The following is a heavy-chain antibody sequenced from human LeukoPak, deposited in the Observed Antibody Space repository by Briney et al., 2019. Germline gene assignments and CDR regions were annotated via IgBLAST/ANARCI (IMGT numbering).Heavy chain of an antibody. CDR3: ARDYDILTGYYPDAFDI. D-gene: IGHD3-9*01. CDR2: ISSSGSTI. CDR1: GFTFSSYW. J-gene: IGHJ3*02. Sequence: GGSLRLSCAASGFTFSSYWMSWVRQAPGKGLEWVSYISSSGSTIYYADSVKGRFTISRDNAKNSLYLQMNSLRAEDTAVYYCARDYDILTGYYPDAFDIWGQGTMVTVSS. V-gene: IGHV3-48*04.